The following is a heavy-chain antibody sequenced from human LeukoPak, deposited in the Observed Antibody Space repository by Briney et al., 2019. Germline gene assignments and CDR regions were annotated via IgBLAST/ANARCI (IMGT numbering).Heavy chain of an antibody. J-gene: IGHJ4*02. CDR2: ISNSGSPI. D-gene: IGHD3-22*01. CDR1: GFIFSTYE. Sequence: GGSLRLSCAASGFIFSTYEMAWVRQAPGKGLEWLSYISNSGSPIRYADSVKGRFTISRDNSKNTLYLQMNSLRAEDTAVYYCARLGGSYYYDSSGYYYWGQGTLVTVSS. CDR3: ARLGGSYYYDSSGYYY. V-gene: IGHV3-48*03.